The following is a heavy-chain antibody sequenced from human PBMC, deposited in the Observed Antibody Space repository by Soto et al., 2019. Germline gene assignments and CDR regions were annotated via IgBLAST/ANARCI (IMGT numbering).Heavy chain of an antibody. CDR2: IHKDGSEK. Sequence: GWSLRLSCAASGFTFSSLWLSWARQAPGKGLEWVARIHKDGSEKYYVDSVKGRFTISRHNAKNSLYLQMNSLRAEDTAVYYCARDYPGGSYYDYWGQGTLVTVSS. V-gene: IGHV3-7*03. D-gene: IGHD1-26*01. CDR1: GFTFSSLW. J-gene: IGHJ4*02. CDR3: ARDYPGGSYYDY.